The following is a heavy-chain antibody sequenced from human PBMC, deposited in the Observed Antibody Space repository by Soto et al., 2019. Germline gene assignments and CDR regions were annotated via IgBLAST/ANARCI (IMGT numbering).Heavy chain of an antibody. CDR1: GFTFSTYS. J-gene: IGHJ4*02. D-gene: IGHD3-10*01. Sequence: EVQLVESGGGLVAPGGSLRLSCAASGFTFSTYSMNWVRQAPGKGLEWVSSITSNNNYIHYAASVEGRFTISRDNAKNSLYLQMNSLRVEDTAVYYCGRDPNFFASGSGVDYWGQGTLVTVSS. V-gene: IGHV3-21*01. CDR3: GRDPNFFASGSGVDY. CDR2: ITSNNNYI.